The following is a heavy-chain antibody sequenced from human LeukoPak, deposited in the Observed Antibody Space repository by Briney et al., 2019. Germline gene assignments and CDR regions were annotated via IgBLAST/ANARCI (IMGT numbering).Heavy chain of an antibody. CDR3: AKHLTATNTYIFFGLDV. V-gene: IGHV3-9*01. D-gene: IGHD1-26*01. J-gene: IGHJ6*02. Sequence: GGSLRLSCAATGFSFKDYGMHWVRQPPGKGLEWVSAINWNGGGTYYADSVKGRFTISRDNAKNSLYLQLSSLRPEDTALYYCAKHLTATNTYIFFGLDVWGQGTSVTVSS. CDR1: GFSFKDYG. CDR2: INWNGGGT.